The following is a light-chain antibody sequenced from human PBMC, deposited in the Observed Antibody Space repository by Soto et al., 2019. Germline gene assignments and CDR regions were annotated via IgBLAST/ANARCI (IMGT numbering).Light chain of an antibody. J-gene: IGLJ3*02. CDR2: GNR. CDR1: NSNLGAGYD. CDR3: QGYDYSLTAVV. V-gene: IGLV1-40*01. Sequence: QSVLTQPPSVSGAPGQRITISCTGNNSNLGAGYDVHWYQQLPGAAPKLVIFGNRNRPSGVPERFSGSKSGTSASLAITGLQAEEEDDYYCQGYDYSLTAVVFGGGTKVTVL.